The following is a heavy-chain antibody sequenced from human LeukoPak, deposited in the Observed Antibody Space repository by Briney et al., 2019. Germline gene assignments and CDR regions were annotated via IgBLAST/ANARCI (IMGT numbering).Heavy chain of an antibody. V-gene: IGHV3-30-3*01. D-gene: IGHD3-22*01. Sequence: GGSLRPSCAASGFTFSSYAMHWVRQAPGKGLEWVAVISYDGSNKYYADSVKGRFTISRDNSENTLYLQMNSLRAEDTAVYYCARDGPGDYDSSGYYDYWGQGTLVTVSS. CDR1: GFTFSSYA. CDR3: ARDGPGDYDSSGYYDY. J-gene: IGHJ4*02. CDR2: ISYDGSNK.